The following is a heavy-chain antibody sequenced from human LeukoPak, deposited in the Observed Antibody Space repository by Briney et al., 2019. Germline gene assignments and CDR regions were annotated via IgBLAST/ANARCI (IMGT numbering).Heavy chain of an antibody. CDR2: IYYSGST. D-gene: IGHD2-2*01. CDR3: ARSLSSTSRRRSYYYYYMDV. J-gene: IGHJ6*03. V-gene: IGHV4-31*03. Sequence: PSQTLSLTCTVSGGSISSGGYYWSWIRQHPGKGLEWIGYIYYSGSTYYNPSLKSRVTISVDTSKNQFSLKLSSVTAADTAVYYCARSLSSTSRRRSYYYYYMDVWGKGTTVTVSS. CDR1: GGSISSGGYY.